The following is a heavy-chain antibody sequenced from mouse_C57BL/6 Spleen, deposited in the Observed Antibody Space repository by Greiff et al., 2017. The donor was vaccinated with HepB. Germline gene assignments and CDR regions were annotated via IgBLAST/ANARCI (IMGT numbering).Heavy chain of an antibody. J-gene: IGHJ3*01. CDR3: AREEYYGGRFAY. CDR2: IYPGDGDT. CDR1: GYAFSSYW. D-gene: IGHD1-1*01. V-gene: IGHV1-80*01. Sequence: QVQLKESGAELVKPGASVKISCKASGYAFSSYWMNWVKQRPGKGLEWIGQIYPGDGDTNYNGKFKGKATLTADKSSSTAYMQLSSLTSEDSAVYFCAREEYYGGRFAYWGQGTLVTVSA.